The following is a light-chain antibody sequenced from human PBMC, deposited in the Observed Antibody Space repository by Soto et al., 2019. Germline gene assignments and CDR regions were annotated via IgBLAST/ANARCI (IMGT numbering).Light chain of an antibody. Sequence: EIVLTQSPGTLSLSPGERATLSCRATQTVSSNYLAWYQQKPGQAPRLLIYGASSRATGIPDRFSGSGSGTDFTLTISRLEPEDFAVYYCQQYGNSLSITFGQWTRLEIK. CDR2: GAS. V-gene: IGKV3-20*01. J-gene: IGKJ5*01. CDR1: QTVSSNY. CDR3: QQYGNSLSIT.